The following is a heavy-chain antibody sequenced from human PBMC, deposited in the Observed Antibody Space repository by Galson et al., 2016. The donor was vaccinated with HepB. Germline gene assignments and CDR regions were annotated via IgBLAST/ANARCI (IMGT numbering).Heavy chain of an antibody. V-gene: IGHV3-48*04. Sequence: SLRLSCAASGFNFDSHSINWVRQAPGKGLEWISQISSRSSTIYYADSVKGRFTISRDNAKNSLFLQMNSLRVEDTAVYFCAGSVVLAGRSYWYFDLWGRGTLVTVSS. CDR3: AGSVVLAGRSYWYFDL. CDR1: GFNFDSHS. CDR2: ISSRSSTI. D-gene: IGHD2-21*01. J-gene: IGHJ2*01.